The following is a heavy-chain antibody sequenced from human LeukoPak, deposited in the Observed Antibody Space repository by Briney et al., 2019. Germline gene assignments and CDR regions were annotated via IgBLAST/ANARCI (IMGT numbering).Heavy chain of an antibody. J-gene: IGHJ5*02. CDR3: ARAISRWFDP. CDR2: INPSGGST. V-gene: IGHV1-46*01. CDR1: GYTFTSDY. Sequence: ASVKVSCKASGYTFTSDYIHWVRQAPGQGLEWMGIINPSGGSTSYAQKFQGRVTMTRDTSTSTVYMELSGLRSEDTAVYYCARAISRWFDPWGQGTLVTVSS.